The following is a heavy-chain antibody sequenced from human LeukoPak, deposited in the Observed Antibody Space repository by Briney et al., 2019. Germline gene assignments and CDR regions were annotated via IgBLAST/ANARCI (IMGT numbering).Heavy chain of an antibody. Sequence: GGSLRLSCVVSGITVSNYDMSWVRQAPGKGLEWVSGIRESGGGTNYADSVKGRFTISRDNSKNTLYLQMNSLRAEDTAVYYCARLGGYDSRYFDYWGQGTLVTVSS. CDR2: IRESGGGT. V-gene: IGHV3-23*01. CDR1: GITVSNYD. CDR3: ARLGGYDSRYFDY. J-gene: IGHJ4*02. D-gene: IGHD5-12*01.